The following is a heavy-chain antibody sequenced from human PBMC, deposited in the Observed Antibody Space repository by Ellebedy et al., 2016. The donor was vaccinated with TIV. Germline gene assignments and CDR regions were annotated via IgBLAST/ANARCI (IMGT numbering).Heavy chain of an antibody. J-gene: IGHJ4*02. D-gene: IGHD2-15*01. CDR2: LNSDGSNA. Sequence: GASLKISCAASGFNFNIYWMNWVRQPPGKALVRVSRLNSDGSNAVYADSVRGRFTISRDNAKNTLYLQMNSLRAEDTAVYYCARNSFCSSGDCYALGYWGQGTLVTVSS. CDR3: ARNSFCSSGDCYALGY. V-gene: IGHV3-74*01. CDR1: GFNFNIYW.